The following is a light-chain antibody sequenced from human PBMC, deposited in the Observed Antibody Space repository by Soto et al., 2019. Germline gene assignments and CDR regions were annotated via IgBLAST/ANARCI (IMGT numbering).Light chain of an antibody. CDR1: SSDVGAYKY. CDR2: EVS. Sequence: QSALTQPPSASGSPGQSVTISCTGTSSDVGAYKYVSWYQQYPGKAPKLMIYEVSKRPSGVPDRFSGSKSGNTASLTVSGMQAEDEGEYYCSSYVGSNIWVFGGGTKVTVL. V-gene: IGLV2-8*01. CDR3: SSYVGSNIWV. J-gene: IGLJ3*02.